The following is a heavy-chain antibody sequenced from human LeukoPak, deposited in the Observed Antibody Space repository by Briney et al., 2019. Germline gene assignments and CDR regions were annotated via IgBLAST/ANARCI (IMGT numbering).Heavy chain of an antibody. CDR2: IYYSGST. Sequence: SQTLSLTCTVSGGSISSGDYYWHWTRQPPGKGLEWIGYIYYSGSTYYNPSFKSRVTISVDTSKNQFSLKLSSVTATDTAVYYCARYSSSWNKTYFNYWGQGTLVTAPS. J-gene: IGHJ4*02. CDR1: GGSISSGDYY. D-gene: IGHD6-13*01. V-gene: IGHV4-30-4*08. CDR3: ARYSSSWNKTYFNY.